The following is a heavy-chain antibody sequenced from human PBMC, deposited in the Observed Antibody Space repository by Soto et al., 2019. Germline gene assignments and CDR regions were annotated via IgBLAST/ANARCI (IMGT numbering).Heavy chain of an antibody. CDR2: IHTTGIT. CDR3: ASGAHYIWNG. CDR1: GDFFDDRRW. Sequence: VLLQESGPGLVSPSGTLALTCTVSGDFFDDRRWWCWVRQPPGKGLEWIGAIHTTGITNYIPSLKSRVTMSVDKNKNQVSLEVYSVTAADTAVYYCASGAHYIWNGWGQGTLVTVSS. D-gene: IGHD3-9*01. V-gene: IGHV4-4*02. J-gene: IGHJ4*02.